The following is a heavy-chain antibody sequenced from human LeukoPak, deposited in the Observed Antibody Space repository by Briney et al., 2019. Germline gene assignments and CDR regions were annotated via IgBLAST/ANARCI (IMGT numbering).Heavy chain of an antibody. Sequence: GSVKVSCKTSGYTFTTYGISWVRQAPGQGLEWMGWISGSNGNTKYAQKVQGRVTMTTDTSTTTAYMEVRSLRSDDTAVYYCARDRDRMVQGVTALFDYWGQGTLVTVSS. CDR2: ISGSNGNT. J-gene: IGHJ4*02. D-gene: IGHD3-10*01. V-gene: IGHV1-18*04. CDR3: ARDRDRMVQGVTALFDY. CDR1: GYTFTTYG.